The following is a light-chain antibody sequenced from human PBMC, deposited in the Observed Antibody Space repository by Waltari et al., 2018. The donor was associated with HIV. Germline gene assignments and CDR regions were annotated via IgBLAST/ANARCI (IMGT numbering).Light chain of an antibody. CDR2: DVT. J-gene: IGLJ2*01. Sequence: QSALTQPASVSGSPGQSITISCTGTTSDVGGYDFVSWFQQHPGKAPHLLIYDVTSRPSGTSDRFSGSKSGATASLTISGLQAEDEADYYCSSYATNTTVIFGGGTNVTVL. V-gene: IGLV2-14*03. CDR3: SSYATNTTVI. CDR1: TSDVGGYDF.